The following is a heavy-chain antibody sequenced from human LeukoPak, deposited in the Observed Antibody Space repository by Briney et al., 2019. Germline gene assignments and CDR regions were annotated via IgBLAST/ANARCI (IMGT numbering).Heavy chain of an antibody. CDR2: INPNSGGT. CDR3: AKEMATIKSWFDP. CDR1: GYTFTVYY. Sequence: ASVKVSCKASGYTFTVYYIHWVRQAPGQGLEWMGWINPNSGGTNYAQKFQGRVTMTRDTSISTAYMELSRLRSDDTAVYYCAKEMATIKSWFDPWGQGTLVTVSS. V-gene: IGHV1-2*02. J-gene: IGHJ5*02. D-gene: IGHD5-24*01.